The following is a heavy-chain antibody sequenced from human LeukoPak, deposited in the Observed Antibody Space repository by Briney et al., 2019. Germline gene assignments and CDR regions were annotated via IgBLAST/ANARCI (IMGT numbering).Heavy chain of an antibody. J-gene: IGHJ4*02. Sequence: PGGSLRLSCAASGFTFSSYSMNWVRQAPGKGLEWVSSISSSSSYIYYADSVKGRFTISRDNAKNSLYLQMNSLGAEDTAVYYCARAGYCSSTSCYLDYWGQGTLVTVSS. CDR1: GFTFSSYS. V-gene: IGHV3-21*01. CDR3: ARAGYCSSTSCYLDY. D-gene: IGHD2-2*01. CDR2: ISSSSSYI.